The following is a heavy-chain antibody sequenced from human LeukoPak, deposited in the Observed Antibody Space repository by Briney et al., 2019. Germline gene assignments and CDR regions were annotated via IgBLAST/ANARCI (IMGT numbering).Heavy chain of an antibody. V-gene: IGHV3-74*01. CDR1: GFTFSSYW. Sequence: GGSLRLSCAASGFTFSSYWMHWVRHAPGKGLVWVSRINNDGSSTSYADSVKGRFTISRDNAKNTLYLQMNSLRAEDTAVFYCARTRGSPHGMDVWGQGTTVTVSS. CDR2: INNDGSST. CDR3: ARTRGSPHGMDV. J-gene: IGHJ6*02.